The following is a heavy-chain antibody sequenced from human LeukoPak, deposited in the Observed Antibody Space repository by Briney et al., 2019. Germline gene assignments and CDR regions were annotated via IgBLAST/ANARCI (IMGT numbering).Heavy chain of an antibody. V-gene: IGHV4-59*01. CDR1: GGSISSYY. J-gene: IGHJ4*02. CDR3: ARGYYYDSSGYYPTFFDY. CDR2: IYYSGST. D-gene: IGHD3-22*01. Sequence: SETLSLTCTVSGGSISSYYWSWIRQPPGKGLEWIGYIYYSGSTNYNPSLKSRVTISVDTSKNQFSLKLSSVTAADTAVYYCARGYYYDSSGYYPTFFDYWGRGTLVTVSS.